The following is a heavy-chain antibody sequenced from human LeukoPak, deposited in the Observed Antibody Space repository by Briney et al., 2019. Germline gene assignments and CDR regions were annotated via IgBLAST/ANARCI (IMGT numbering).Heavy chain of an antibody. CDR2: MNPNSGNT. V-gene: IGHV1-8*03. D-gene: IGHD4-11*01. Sequence: RASVKVSCKASGYTFTSYDINWVRQATGQGLEWMGWMNPNSGNTGYAQKFQGRVTITRNTSISTAYMELSSLRSEDTAVYYCARGYSNYVGLGDWGQGTLVTVSS. CDR3: ARGYSNYVGLGD. CDR1: GYTFTSYD. J-gene: IGHJ4*02.